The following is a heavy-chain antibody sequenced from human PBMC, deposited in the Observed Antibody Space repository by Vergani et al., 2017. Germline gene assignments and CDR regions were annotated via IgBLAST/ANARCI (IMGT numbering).Heavy chain of an antibody. J-gene: IGHJ6*02. CDR3: ARDPLYSTTLPFLLLDMDV. CDR2: FYTGGGT. D-gene: IGHD6-13*01. Sequence: QVQLQESGPGLVRPSQTLSLTCTVSGGSISSGSYYWSWFRQPAGKGLEWIGRFYTGGGTSYNPSLKSRVTISVDTSKNQFSLQQRSVTAADTAVYYCARDPLYSTTLPFLLLDMDVWGQGTTVTVSS. V-gene: IGHV4-61*02. CDR1: GGSISSGSYY.